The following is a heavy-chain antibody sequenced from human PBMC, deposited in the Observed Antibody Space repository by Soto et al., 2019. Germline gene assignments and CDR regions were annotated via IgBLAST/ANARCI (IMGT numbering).Heavy chain of an antibody. Sequence: EVQLLESGGGLVQPGGSLRLSCAASGFTFSSYAMSWVRQAPGKGLEWVSAISGSGGSTYYADSVKGRFTISRDNSKNTLYLQMNSLRAEDTAVYYCAKSDLSVGATVFSAFDIWGQGTMVTVSS. CDR1: GFTFSSYA. D-gene: IGHD1-26*01. V-gene: IGHV3-23*01. CDR3: AKSDLSVGATVFSAFDI. J-gene: IGHJ3*02. CDR2: ISGSGGST.